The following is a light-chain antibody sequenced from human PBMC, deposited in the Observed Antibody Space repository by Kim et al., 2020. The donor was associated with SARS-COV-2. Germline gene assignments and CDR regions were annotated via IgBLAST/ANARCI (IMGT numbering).Light chain of an antibody. CDR2: GAF. V-gene: IGKV1-27*01. J-gene: IGKJ1*01. CDR1: QRIGNS. Sequence: ACVGYRVTITCRTSQRIGNSVAWYQQKPGKVPKLLISGAFALQPGDPSRFIGNGSGTAFTLTITSLRPEDVATYYCQKYNSAPWTFGQVTKVDIK. CDR3: QKYNSAPWT.